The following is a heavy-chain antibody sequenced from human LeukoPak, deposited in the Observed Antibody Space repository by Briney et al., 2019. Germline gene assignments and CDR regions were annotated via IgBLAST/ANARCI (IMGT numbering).Heavy chain of an antibody. CDR3: ASLILTGYYSSDS. V-gene: IGHV3-30*09. CDR2: ISHDGSNK. J-gene: IGHJ4*02. D-gene: IGHD3-9*01. Sequence: TGGSLRLSCAASGFTFSSYAMHWVRQAPGKGLEWVAFISHDGSNKYYADSVKGRFAISRDNSKNTLYPQMNSLRAEDTAVYYCASLILTGYYSSDSWGQGTLVTVSS. CDR1: GFTFSSYA.